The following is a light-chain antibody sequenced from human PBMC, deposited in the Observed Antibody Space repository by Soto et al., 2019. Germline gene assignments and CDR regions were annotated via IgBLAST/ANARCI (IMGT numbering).Light chain of an antibody. J-gene: IGKJ4*01. CDR3: QQLNSYPLT. CDR2: GAS. V-gene: IGKV3-20*02. Sequence: EIVLTQSPGTLSLSPGERATLSCRASQSVGSTYVAWYQRKPGQAPRLLIYGASSRAAGIPSRFSGSGSGTDFTLTISSLQPEDFATYYCQQLNSYPLTFGGGTKVDIK. CDR1: QSVGSTY.